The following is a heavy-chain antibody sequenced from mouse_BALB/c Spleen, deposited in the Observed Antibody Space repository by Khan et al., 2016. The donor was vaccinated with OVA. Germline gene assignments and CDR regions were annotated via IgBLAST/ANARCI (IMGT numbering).Heavy chain of an antibody. V-gene: IGHV9-3-1*01. CDR1: GYTFTNYG. J-gene: IGHJ1*01. CDR2: INTYTGEP. Sequence: QIQLVQSGPELKKPGETVKISCKASGYTFTNYGMNWVKQTPGKGLKWMGWINTYTGEPTYADDFKGRFAYSLDTSASTAYLQINNLKNGDSATYFCASGGHWYFDVWGAGTTVTVSS. D-gene: IGHD1-1*02. CDR3: ASGGHWYFDV.